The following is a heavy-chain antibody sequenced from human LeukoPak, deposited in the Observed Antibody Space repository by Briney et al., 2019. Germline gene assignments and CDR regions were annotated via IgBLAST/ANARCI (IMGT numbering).Heavy chain of an antibody. CDR3: ARYGSDSHHNPNYFDV. D-gene: IGHD3-10*01. Sequence: ASVRVSCKASGYTFTGYYIHWVRQAPGQGLEWMGWINPSSGGRTYAQKFQGRVTMTRDTSINTAYMEINRITSDATAVYYCARYGSDSHHNPNYFDVRGPGTLVTASS. J-gene: IGHJ4*02. CDR2: INPSSGGR. V-gene: IGHV1-2*02. CDR1: GYTFTGYY.